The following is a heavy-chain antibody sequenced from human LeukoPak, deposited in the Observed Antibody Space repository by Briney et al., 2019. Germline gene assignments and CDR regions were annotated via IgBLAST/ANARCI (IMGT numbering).Heavy chain of an antibody. CDR2: ISSDGSRT. Sequence: PGGALRLSFAAPGFHFNNYWMHLVRPAPGVGLLLVSRISSDGSRTSYADFVMGRFTISRDNAKNTLYLQMKSLRAEDTAVYYCVRDGANYGMDVWGQGSAVTVSS. CDR1: GFHFNNYW. J-gene: IGHJ6*02. D-gene: IGHD4/OR15-4a*01. CDR3: VRDGANYGMDV. V-gene: IGHV3-74*01.